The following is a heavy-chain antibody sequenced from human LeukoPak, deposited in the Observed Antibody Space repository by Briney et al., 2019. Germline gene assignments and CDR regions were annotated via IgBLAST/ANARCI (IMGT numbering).Heavy chain of an antibody. D-gene: IGHD3-9*01. CDR3: ARDGPYYDILTGYYNPVRYFDY. CDR2: ISSSSSTI. CDR1: GFTFSSYS. V-gene: IGHV3-48*01. Sequence: GGSQRLSCAASGFTFSSYSMNWVRQSPGNGLEWVSYISSSSSTIYYADSVKGRFTISRDNAKNSLYLQMNSLRAEDTAVYYCARDGPYYDILTGYYNPVRYFDYWGQGTLVTVSS. J-gene: IGHJ4*02.